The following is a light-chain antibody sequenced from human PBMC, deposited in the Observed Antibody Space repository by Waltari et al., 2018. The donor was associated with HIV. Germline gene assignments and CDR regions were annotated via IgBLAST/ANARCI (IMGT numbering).Light chain of an antibody. J-gene: IGKJ1*01. Sequence: IVMTQSPATLSVSPGQRDTVSCWASQSISSNLAWYQQRPSQAPRLLVYDASTRVAGSPARFSASGFATEFTLTISSLQSEDFAVYYCQQYNDWLSWTFGQGTKVEMK. CDR3: QQYNDWLSWT. CDR1: QSISSN. CDR2: DAS. V-gene: IGKV3-15*01.